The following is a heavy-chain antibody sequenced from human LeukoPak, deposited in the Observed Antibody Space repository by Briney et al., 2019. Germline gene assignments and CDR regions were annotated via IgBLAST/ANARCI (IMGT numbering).Heavy chain of an antibody. J-gene: IGHJ4*02. CDR3: ASGSMVRGVIIRLFDY. Sequence: GGSLRLSCAASGFTFSSYGMHWVRQAPGKGLEWVAVMSYDGSNKYYADSAKGRFTISRDNSKNTLYLQMNSLRAEDTAVYYCASGSMVRGVIIRLFDYWGQGTLVTVSS. D-gene: IGHD3-10*01. V-gene: IGHV3-30*03. CDR1: GFTFSSYG. CDR2: MSYDGSNK.